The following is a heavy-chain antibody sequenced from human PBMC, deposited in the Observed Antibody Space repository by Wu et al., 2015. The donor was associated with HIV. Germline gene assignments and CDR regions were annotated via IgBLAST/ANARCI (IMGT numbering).Heavy chain of an antibody. D-gene: IGHD3-10*01. Sequence: QVQLVQSGAEVKKPGASVKVSCKTSGYTFVIYDINWVRQAAGQGLEWMGWMNPNSGNTGYAEKFQYRIIMTRDTSTSTTYMELSFLNSEDTAVYYCARAHYYGSGRPTGLYYAMDEWGQGTTVTVSS. CDR1: GYTFVIYD. CDR2: MNPNSGNT. V-gene: IGHV1-8*01. J-gene: IGHJ6*02. CDR3: ARAHYYGSGRPTGLYYAMDE.